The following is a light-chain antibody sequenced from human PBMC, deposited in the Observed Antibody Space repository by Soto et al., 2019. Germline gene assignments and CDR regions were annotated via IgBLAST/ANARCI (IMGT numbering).Light chain of an antibody. CDR1: QCISSY. CDR2: AAS. CDR3: QQYYSYPRT. Sequence: AIRMTQSPSSLSASTGDRVTITCRASQCISSYLAWYQQKPGKAPKLLIYAASTLQRGVPSRFSGSGSGTDFTLTISCLQSEDFATYYCQQYYSYPRTFGQGTKVDIK. J-gene: IGKJ1*01. V-gene: IGKV1-8*01.